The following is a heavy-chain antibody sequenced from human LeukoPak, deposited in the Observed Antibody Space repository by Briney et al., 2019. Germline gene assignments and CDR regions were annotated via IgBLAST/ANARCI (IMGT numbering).Heavy chain of an antibody. CDR1: GFTFSSYE. V-gene: IGHV3-48*03. CDR3: ARDRGAYCGGDCYLGFDY. D-gene: IGHD2-21*02. J-gene: IGHJ4*01. CDR2: VSGSGSII. Sequence: PGGSLRLSCAASGFTFSSYEMNWVRQAPGKGLEWLSYVSGSGSIIYYADSVKGRFTISRDNAKNSLYLQMNSLRAEDTAVYYCARDRGAYCGGDCYLGFDYWGRGTLVTVSS.